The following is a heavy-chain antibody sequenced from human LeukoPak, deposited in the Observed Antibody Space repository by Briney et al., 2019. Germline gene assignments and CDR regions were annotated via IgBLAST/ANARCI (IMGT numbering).Heavy chain of an antibody. CDR2: INPNGGGT. CDR1: GYTFTGYY. D-gene: IGHD2-2*01. Sequence: ASVKVSCKASGYTFTGYYMHWVRQAPGQGLEWMGWINPNGGGTNYAQKFQGRVTMTRDTSISTAYMELSRLRSDDTAVYYCAGGIPAASGKKNYYYYGMDVWGQGTTVTVSS. J-gene: IGHJ6*02. V-gene: IGHV1-2*02. CDR3: AGGIPAASGKKNYYYYGMDV.